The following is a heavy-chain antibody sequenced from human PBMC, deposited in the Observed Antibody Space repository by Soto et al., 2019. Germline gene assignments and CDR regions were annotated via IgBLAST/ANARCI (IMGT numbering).Heavy chain of an antibody. D-gene: IGHD5-12*01. CDR3: AREWNGMDV. CDR2: INHRGRT. CDR1: GGSISSSHW. J-gene: IGHJ6*02. V-gene: IGHV4-4*02. Sequence: QVQLEESGPGLVKPSGTLSLSCGVSGGSISSSHWWSWVRQPPGEGLGWIGEINHRGRTNYNPSLKSRITISIDNSRNQYSLMVTSVTAADTATYFGAREWNGMDVSGPGTTVIVS.